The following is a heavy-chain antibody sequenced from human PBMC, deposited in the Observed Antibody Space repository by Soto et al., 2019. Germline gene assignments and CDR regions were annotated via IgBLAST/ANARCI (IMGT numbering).Heavy chain of an antibody. D-gene: IGHD6-13*01. Sequence: QVQLQQSGPGLVKPSQTLSLTCAISGDSVSSNSAAWHWIRQSPSRGLEWLGRTYYRSTWKYGYAVSVQSRISINPDTSKNQFSLQLNFVTAEDTAVYYCARGSYDSSWYWGQGTLVTVSS. CDR2: TYYRSTWKY. V-gene: IGHV6-1*01. J-gene: IGHJ4*02. CDR3: ARGSYDSSWY. CDR1: GDSVSSNSAA.